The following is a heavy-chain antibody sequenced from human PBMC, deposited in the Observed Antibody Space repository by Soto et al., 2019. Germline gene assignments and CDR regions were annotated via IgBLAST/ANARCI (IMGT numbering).Heavy chain of an antibody. J-gene: IGHJ3*02. D-gene: IGHD3-22*01. CDR1: GFTFSSYA. Sequence: PGGSLRLSCAASGFTFSSYAMHWVRQAPGKGLEWVAVISYDGSNKYYADSVKGRFTISRDNSKNTLYLQMNSLRAEDTAVYYCARENTMIVVVSSSAFDIWGQGTMVTVSS. V-gene: IGHV3-30-3*01. CDR2: ISYDGSNK. CDR3: ARENTMIVVVSSSAFDI.